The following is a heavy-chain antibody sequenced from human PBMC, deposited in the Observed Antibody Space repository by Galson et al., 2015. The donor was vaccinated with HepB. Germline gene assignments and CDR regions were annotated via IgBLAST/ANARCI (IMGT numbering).Heavy chain of an antibody. D-gene: IGHD5-12*01. CDR2: INSDGSST. V-gene: IGHV3-74*01. J-gene: IGHJ6*02. Sequence: SLRLSCAASGFTFSSYWMHWVRQAPGKGLVWVSRINSDGSSTSYADSVKGRFTISRDNAKNTLYLQMNSLRAEDTAVYYCARGYSGYDLYYYYYGMDGWGQGTTVTVSS. CDR1: GFTFSSYW. CDR3: ARGYSGYDLYYYYYGMDG.